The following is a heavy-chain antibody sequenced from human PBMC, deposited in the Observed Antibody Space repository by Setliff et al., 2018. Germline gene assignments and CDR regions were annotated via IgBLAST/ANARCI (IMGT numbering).Heavy chain of an antibody. Sequence: PSETLSLTCAVYGGSFSGYYWSWIRQPPGKGLEWIGEINHSGSTNYNPSLKSRVTISVDTSKNQFSLKLSSVTAADTAVYYCARETLPYYFDYWGQGTLVTVSS. V-gene: IGHV4-34*01. CDR3: ARETLPYYFDY. CDR1: GGSFSGYY. J-gene: IGHJ4*02. CDR2: INHSGST.